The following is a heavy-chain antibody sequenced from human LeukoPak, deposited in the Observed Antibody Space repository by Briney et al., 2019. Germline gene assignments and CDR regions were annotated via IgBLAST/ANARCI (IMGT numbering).Heavy chain of an antibody. CDR3: ARGWKDYYGSGSYD. D-gene: IGHD3-10*01. CDR2: IYYTGST. Sequence: PSETLSLTCTVSGGSISSYYWSWIRQPPGKGLEWIGYIYYTGSTKYNPSLNSRVTISLDTSKNQFSLKLSSVTAADTAVYYCARGWKDYYGSGSYDWGQGTLVTVSS. V-gene: IGHV4-59*12. CDR1: GGSISSYY. J-gene: IGHJ4*02.